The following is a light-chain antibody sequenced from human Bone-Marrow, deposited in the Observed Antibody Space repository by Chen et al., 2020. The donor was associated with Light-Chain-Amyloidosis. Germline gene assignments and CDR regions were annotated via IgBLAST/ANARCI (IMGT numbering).Light chain of an antibody. J-gene: IGLJ2*01. V-gene: IGLV3-25*03. Sequence: SYELTQPPSVSVSPGQTARLTCSGDDLPTKYAYWYQQKPGQAPVLVRHRDTERPSGISERFAGSSAGTTATLTVSGVQAEDEADCRCQSADSSGTYEVIVGGGTKLTGL. CDR1: DLPTKY. CDR2: RDT. CDR3: QSADSSGTYEVI.